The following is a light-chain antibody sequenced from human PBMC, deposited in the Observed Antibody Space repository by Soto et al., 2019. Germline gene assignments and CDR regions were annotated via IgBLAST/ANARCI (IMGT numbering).Light chain of an antibody. CDR1: SNDVGAYNS. Sequence: QSVLTQPASVSGSPGQSITISCTGTSNDVGAYNSVSWYQQHPGKAPQLMIYEVSNRPSGVSNRFSGSKSGNTASLTISGLQAEDETDYYCSSYTSTSAWVFGGGTKLTVL. V-gene: IGLV2-14*01. J-gene: IGLJ3*02. CDR3: SSYTSTSAWV. CDR2: EVS.